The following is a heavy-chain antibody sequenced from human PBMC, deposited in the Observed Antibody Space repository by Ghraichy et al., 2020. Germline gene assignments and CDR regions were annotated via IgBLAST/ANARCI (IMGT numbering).Heavy chain of an antibody. Sequence: GGSLRLSCAASGFTLSNYWTSWVRQAPGKGLEWVASLKEDGLQKYYLDSVKGRFTISRDNAENSLFLQMDSLTGEDTAVYYCTRHLTSADALWGQGTLVTVSS. V-gene: IGHV3-7*01. J-gene: IGHJ4*02. CDR1: GFTLSNYW. CDR2: LKEDGLQK. D-gene: IGHD1-1*01. CDR3: TRHLTSADAL.